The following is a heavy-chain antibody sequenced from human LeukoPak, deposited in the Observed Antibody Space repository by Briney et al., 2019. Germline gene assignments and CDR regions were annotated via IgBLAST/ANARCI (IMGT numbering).Heavy chain of an antibody. J-gene: IGHJ4*01. V-gene: IGHV3-7*01. D-gene: IGHD6-19*01. CDR3: ARVLYSSGWYGDHY. CDR2: IKQDGSEK. Sequence: GGSLRLSCAASGFTFSSYWMSWVRQTPGKGLEWVANIKQDGSEKYYVDSVKGRFTISRDNAKNSLYLQMNSLRAEDTAVYYCARVLYSSGWYGDHYWGXGTLVTVSS. CDR1: GFTFSSYW.